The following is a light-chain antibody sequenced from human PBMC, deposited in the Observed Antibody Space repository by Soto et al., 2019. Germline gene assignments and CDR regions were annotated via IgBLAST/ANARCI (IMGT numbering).Light chain of an antibody. Sequence: EIVMTQSPGTLSVSPGERATLSCRASQSVSSNLAWYQQKPGQAPRLLIYGASTRATGIPARFSGSGSGTEFTLTISSLQSEDFAVYYCQQYNNWPPGPFGPGTKVDI. CDR3: QQYNNWPPGP. CDR1: QSVSSN. CDR2: GAS. J-gene: IGKJ3*01. V-gene: IGKV3-15*01.